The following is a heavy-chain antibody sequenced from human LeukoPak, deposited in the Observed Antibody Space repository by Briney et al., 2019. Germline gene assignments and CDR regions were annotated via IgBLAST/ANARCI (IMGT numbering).Heavy chain of an antibody. J-gene: IGHJ4*02. D-gene: IGHD4-17*01. V-gene: IGHV3-30*18. CDR2: ISYDGSNK. CDR1: GFTFSSYG. Sequence: PGGSLRLSCAASGFTFSSYGMHWVRQAPGKGLEWVAVISYDGSNKYYADSVKGRFTISRDNSKNTLYLQMNSLRAEDTAVYYCAKGDPYGDYGDYWGQGTLVTVSS. CDR3: AKGDPYGDYGDY.